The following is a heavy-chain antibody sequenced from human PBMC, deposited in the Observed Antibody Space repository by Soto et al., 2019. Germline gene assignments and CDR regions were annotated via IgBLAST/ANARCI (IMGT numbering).Heavy chain of an antibody. V-gene: IGHV4-30-4*01. J-gene: IGHJ5*02. CDR1: GGSISSGDYY. CDR3: ARALRGSGSWGWFDP. D-gene: IGHD3-10*01. CDR2: IYYSGTT. Sequence: QVQLQESGPGLVKTSQTLSLTCTVSGGSISSGDYYWSWIRQPPGKGLEWIGYIYYSGTTYYNPSLKRRVTIAVDTSKNQLSLKLSSVTAADTAVYYCARALRGSGSWGWFDPWGQGTLVTVSS.